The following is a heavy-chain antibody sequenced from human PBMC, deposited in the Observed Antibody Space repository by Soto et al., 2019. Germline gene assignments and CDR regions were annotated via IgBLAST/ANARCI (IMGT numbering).Heavy chain of an antibody. J-gene: IGHJ6*02. V-gene: IGHV1-18*01. CDR2: ISAYNGNT. CDR3: AREAGGDFGWGVDYYYYYGMDV. Sequence: ASVKVSCKASGYTFTSYGISWVRQAPGQGLEWMGWISAYNGNTNYAQKLQGRVTMTTDTSTSTAYMELRSLRSDDTAVYYCAREAGGDFGWGVDYYYYYGMDVWGQGTTVTVSS. D-gene: IGHD2-21*01. CDR1: GYTFTSYG.